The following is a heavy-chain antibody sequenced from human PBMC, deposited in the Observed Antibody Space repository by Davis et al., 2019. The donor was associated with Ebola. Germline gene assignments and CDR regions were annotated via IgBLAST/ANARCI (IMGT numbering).Heavy chain of an antibody. CDR1: GFTFSSYG. Sequence: GESLKISCAASGFTFSSYGMHWVRQAPGKGLEWVAVIWYDGSNKYYADSVKGRFTISRDNAKNSLYLQMNSLRVEDTALYYCTKDRKDSSGPGPLDIWGQGTMVTVSS. D-gene: IGHD3-22*01. J-gene: IGHJ3*02. CDR3: TKDRKDSSGPGPLDI. CDR2: IWYDGSNK. V-gene: IGHV3-33*03.